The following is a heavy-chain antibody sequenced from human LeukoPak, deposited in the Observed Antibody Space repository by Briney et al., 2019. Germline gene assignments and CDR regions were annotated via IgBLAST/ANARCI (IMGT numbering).Heavy chain of an antibody. J-gene: IGHJ4*02. CDR1: GYSFTAFY. D-gene: IGHD3-10*01. V-gene: IGHV1-2*02. CDR2: IHPRRGDT. CDR3: ARDGDYGTGSYLSWLDY. Sequence: ASVKVSCKTSGYSFTAFYIHWVRQAPGQGLEWMGWIHPRRGDTNYAQKFQGRVTMTRDTSISTAYLDLSSLRSDDTAVYYCARDGDYGTGSYLSWLDYWGQGTLVTVSS.